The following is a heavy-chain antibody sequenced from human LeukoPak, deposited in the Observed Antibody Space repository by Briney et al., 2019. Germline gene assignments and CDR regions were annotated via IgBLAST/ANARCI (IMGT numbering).Heavy chain of an antibody. CDR2: ISGSGGST. D-gene: IGHD6-13*01. V-gene: IGHV3-23*01. CDR3: AKSIAAAGTGC. J-gene: IGHJ4*02. Sequence: GGSLRLSCPASGFTFSSYAMSWVRQAPGKGLEWVSAISGSGGSTYYADSVKGRFTISRDNSKNTLYLQMNSLRAEDTAVYYCAKSIAAAGTGCWGQGTLVTVSS. CDR1: GFTFSSYA.